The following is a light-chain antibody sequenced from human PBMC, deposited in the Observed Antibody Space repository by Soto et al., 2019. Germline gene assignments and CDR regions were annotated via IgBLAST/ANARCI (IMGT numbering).Light chain of an antibody. CDR1: QSVTNNY. CDR3: QQYGRSPFS. V-gene: IGKV3-20*01. J-gene: IGKJ3*01. Sequence: EIVLTQSPGTLSLSPGERATLSCRASQSVTNNYLAWYRQRPGQAPGLLIHGASSRATGIPDRFSGSGSGTDFTLTISRLEPEDFAVYYCQQYGRSPFSFGPGTKVDVK. CDR2: GAS.